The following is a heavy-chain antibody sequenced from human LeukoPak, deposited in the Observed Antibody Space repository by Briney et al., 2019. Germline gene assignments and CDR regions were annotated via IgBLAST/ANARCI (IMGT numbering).Heavy chain of an antibody. J-gene: IGHJ2*01. CDR3: ARCHDYGDYVSGYFDL. V-gene: IGHV1-18*01. Sequence: ASVKVSCKASGYTFTSYGISWVRQAPGQGLEWMGWISAYNGNTNYAQKLQGRVTVTTDTSTSAAYMELRSLRSDDTAVYYCARCHDYGDYVSGYFDLWGRGTLVTVSS. CDR1: GYTFTSYG. D-gene: IGHD4-17*01. CDR2: ISAYNGNT.